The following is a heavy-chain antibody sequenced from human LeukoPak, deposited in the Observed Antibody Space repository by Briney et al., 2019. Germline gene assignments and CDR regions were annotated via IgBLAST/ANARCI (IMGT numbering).Heavy chain of an antibody. CDR3: AKDPYYDFWSGYYPPWYYFDY. CDR2: ISGSGGST. V-gene: IGHV3-23*01. D-gene: IGHD3-3*01. CDR1: GFTVSSYA. Sequence: GASLRLSCAASGFTVSSYAISWVRQAPGKGLEWVSAISGSGGSTYYADSVKGRFTISRDNSKNTLYLQMNSLRAEDTAVYYCAKDPYYDFWSGYYPPWYYFDYWGQGTLVTVSS. J-gene: IGHJ4*02.